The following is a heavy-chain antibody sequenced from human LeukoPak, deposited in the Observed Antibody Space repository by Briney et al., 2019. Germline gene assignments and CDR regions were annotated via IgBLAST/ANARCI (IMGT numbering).Heavy chain of an antibody. V-gene: IGHV4-61*02. CDR2: IYTSGST. D-gene: IGHD6-19*01. CDR3: ARVLAVTGRRIFDP. Sequence: SQTLSLTCTVSGGSISSGSYYWSWIRQPAGKGLEWIGRIYTSGSTNYNPSLKSRVTISIDTSKNQFSLKLSSVTAADTAVYYCARVLAVTGRRIFDPWGQGTLVTVSS. J-gene: IGHJ5*02. CDR1: GGSISSGSYY.